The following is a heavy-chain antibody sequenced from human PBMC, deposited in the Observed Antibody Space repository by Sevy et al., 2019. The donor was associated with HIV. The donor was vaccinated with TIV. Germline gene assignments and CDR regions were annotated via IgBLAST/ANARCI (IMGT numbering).Heavy chain of an antibody. CDR2: IRYDGSNK. V-gene: IGHV3-30*02. J-gene: IGHJ6*02. Sequence: GGSLRLSCAASGFIFSNYAMHWVRQAPGQGLEWLAFIRYDGSNKHYADSVKGRFTISRDNSKNTLYLQMNSLRTEEXVVYYCAKVRYCSSASCHSSAADRAFYYSYYGVDVWGQGTTVTVSS. D-gene: IGHD2-2*01. CDR3: AKVRYCSSASCHSSAADRAFYYSYYGVDV. CDR1: GFIFSNYA.